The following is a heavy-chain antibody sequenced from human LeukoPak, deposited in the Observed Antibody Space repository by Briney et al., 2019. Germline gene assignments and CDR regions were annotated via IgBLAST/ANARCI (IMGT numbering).Heavy chain of an antibody. D-gene: IGHD5-12*01. Sequence: GASVKVSCKASGYTFTGYYMHWVRQAPGQGLEWMGRISPNSGGTNYAQKFQGRVTMTRDTSISTAYMELSRLRSDDTAVYYCARARGYSGYDYNYYYYMDVWGKGTTVTVSS. J-gene: IGHJ6*03. CDR1: GYTFTGYY. CDR2: ISPNSGGT. CDR3: ARARGYSGYDYNYYYYMDV. V-gene: IGHV1-2*06.